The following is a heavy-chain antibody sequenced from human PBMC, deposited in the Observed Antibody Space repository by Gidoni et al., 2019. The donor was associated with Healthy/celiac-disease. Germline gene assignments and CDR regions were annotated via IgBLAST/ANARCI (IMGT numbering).Heavy chain of an antibody. J-gene: IGHJ6*02. CDR3: AKEGSCSSTSCYLYYYYGMDV. CDR1: GPTFAAYP. Sequence: VQVVVSGGGLVQPGRSLHLSCSPPGPTFAAYPLPCVRQAPGKGLEWVSGISWNSGSIGYADSVKGRFTISRDNAKNSLYLQMNSLRAEDTALYYCAKEGSCSSTSCYLYYYYGMDVWGQGTTVTVSS. D-gene: IGHD2-2*01. CDR2: ISWNSGSI. V-gene: IGHV3-9*01.